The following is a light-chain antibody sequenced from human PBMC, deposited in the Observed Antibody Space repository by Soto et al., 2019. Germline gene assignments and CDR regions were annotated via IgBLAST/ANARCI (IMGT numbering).Light chain of an antibody. J-gene: IGLJ1*01. V-gene: IGLV1-40*01. CDR2: GNS. Sequence: QSVLTQPPSVSGAPGQRVTISCTGSSSNIGAGYDVHWYQQLPGTAPKLLIYGNSNRPSGVPDRFSGSKSGNTASLTVSGLQAEDEADYYCSSYAGSNNFYVFGTGTKLTGL. CDR1: SSNIGAGYD. CDR3: SSYAGSNNFYV.